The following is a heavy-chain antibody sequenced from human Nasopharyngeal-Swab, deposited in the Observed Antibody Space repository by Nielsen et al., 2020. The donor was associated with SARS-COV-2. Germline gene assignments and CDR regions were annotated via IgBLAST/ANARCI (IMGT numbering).Heavy chain of an antibody. CDR1: GGSFSDNY. Sequence: SGTLSLTCAVYGGSFSDNYWNWVRQSPGKGLEWIGEISHLGATNYKSSLKSRFVLSVDSSKSQFSLRLTSVTAADSGVYYCVRGYRTWSFPSSYYYYHMDVWGQGTTVTVSS. J-gene: IGHJ6*03. D-gene: IGHD3-10*01. V-gene: IGHV4-34*01. CDR3: VRGYRTWSFPSSYYYYHMDV. CDR2: ISHLGAT.